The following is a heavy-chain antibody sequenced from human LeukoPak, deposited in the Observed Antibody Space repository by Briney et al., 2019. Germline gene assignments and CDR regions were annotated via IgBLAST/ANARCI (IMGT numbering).Heavy chain of an antibody. CDR2: IYYSGST. Sequence: PSETLSLTCTVSGGSISSYYWSWIRQPPGKGLEWIGYIYYSGSTNYNPSLKSRVTISVDTSKNQFSLKLSSVTAADTAVYYCARDEHHYDSSGYYEPYWYFDLWGRGTLVTVSS. CDR1: GGSISSYY. V-gene: IGHV4-59*01. D-gene: IGHD3-22*01. CDR3: ARDEHHYDSSGYYEPYWYFDL. J-gene: IGHJ2*01.